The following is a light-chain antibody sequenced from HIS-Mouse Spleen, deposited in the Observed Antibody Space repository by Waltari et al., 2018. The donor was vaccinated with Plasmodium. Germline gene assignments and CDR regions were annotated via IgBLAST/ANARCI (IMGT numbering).Light chain of an antibody. J-gene: IGLJ3*02. CDR1: ALPNKH. CDR3: YSTDSSGNHRV. V-gene: IGLV3-10*01. Sequence: SYELTQPPSVSVSPGQTARITCSGDALPNKHAYWYQQNSGQAPVLVIHEDSKRPSGIPERFSGSSSGTMATLTISGAQVEDEADYYCYSTDSSGNHRVFGGGTKLTVL. CDR2: EDS.